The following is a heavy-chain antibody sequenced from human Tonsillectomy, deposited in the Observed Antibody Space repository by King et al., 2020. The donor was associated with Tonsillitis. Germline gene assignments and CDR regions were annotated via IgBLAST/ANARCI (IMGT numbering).Heavy chain of an antibody. CDR1: GFTFSSYG. Sequence: VQLVESGGGVVQPGRSLRLSCAASGFTFSSYGMHWVRQAPGKGLEWGAVLSYDGSNKYYADSVKGRFTISRDNSKNTRYLQMNSLRAEDTAVYYCAKGPWGSNTADYYDGMDVWGQGTTVTVSS. J-gene: IGHJ6*02. CDR3: AKGPWGSNTADYYDGMDV. CDR2: LSYDGSNK. V-gene: IGHV3-30*18. D-gene: IGHD3-16*01.